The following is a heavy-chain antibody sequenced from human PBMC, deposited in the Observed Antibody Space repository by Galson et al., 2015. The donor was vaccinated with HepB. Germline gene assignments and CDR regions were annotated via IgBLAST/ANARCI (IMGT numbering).Heavy chain of an antibody. CDR2: IVVGSGNT. CDR1: RFTFTSSA. J-gene: IGHJ4*02. V-gene: IGHV1-58*01. CDR3: AAGTTVTKRH. D-gene: IGHD4-17*01. Sequence: SVKVSCKASRFTFTSSAVQWVRRTRGQRLEWIGWIVVGSGNTNYAQKFQKRVTITRDMSTSTAYMELSSLRSEDTAVYYCAAGTTVTKRHWGQGTLVTVSS.